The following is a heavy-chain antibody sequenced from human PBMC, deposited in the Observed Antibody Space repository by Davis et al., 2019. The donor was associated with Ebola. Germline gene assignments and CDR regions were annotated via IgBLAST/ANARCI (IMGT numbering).Heavy chain of an antibody. CDR1: GGSISSGGYS. J-gene: IGHJ6*02. Sequence: LRLSCTVSGGSISSGGYSWSWIRQPPGKGLEWIGYIYHSGSTYYNPSLKSRVTISVDTSKNQFSLKLSSVTAADTAVYYCASTYGMDVWGQGTTVTVSS. CDR3: ASTYGMDV. V-gene: IGHV4-30-2*01. CDR2: IYHSGST.